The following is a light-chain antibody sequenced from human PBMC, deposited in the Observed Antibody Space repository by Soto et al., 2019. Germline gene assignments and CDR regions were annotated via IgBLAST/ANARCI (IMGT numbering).Light chain of an antibody. CDR2: GNS. J-gene: IGLJ2*01. CDR3: QSYDSSLSGSV. CDR1: SSNIGAGYD. Sequence: QSVLTQPPSMSGAPGQRVTISCTGSSSNIGAGYDVHWYQQLPGTAPKLLIYGNSNRPSGVPDRFSGSKSGTSASLAITGLQAEDEADDYCQSYDSSLSGSVFGGGTKLTVL. V-gene: IGLV1-40*01.